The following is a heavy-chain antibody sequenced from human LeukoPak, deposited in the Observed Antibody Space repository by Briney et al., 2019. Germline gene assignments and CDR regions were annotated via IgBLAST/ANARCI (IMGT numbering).Heavy chain of an antibody. Sequence: ASVKVSCKASGYTFTTYYMHWVRQAPGQGLEWMGIINPSGGSTNYAQKFQGRVTMTRDTSTSTVYMELSSLRSEDTAVYYCARDSRITMVRGVMGYWGQGTLVTVSS. CDR2: INPSGGST. D-gene: IGHD3-10*01. V-gene: IGHV1-46*01. CDR3: ARDSRITMVRGVMGY. CDR1: GYTFTTYY. J-gene: IGHJ4*02.